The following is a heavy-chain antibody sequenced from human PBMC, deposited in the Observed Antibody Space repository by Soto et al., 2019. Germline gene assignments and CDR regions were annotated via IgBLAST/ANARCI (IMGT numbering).Heavy chain of an antibody. D-gene: IGHD1-26*01. J-gene: IGHJ4*02. CDR1: GFIFSSYT. CDR2: ITYDGSNQ. Sequence: GGSLRLSCAASGFIFSSYTMHWVRQAPGKGLEWVGVITYDGSNQYYADSVKGRFTISRDNSRNMLFLQMNSLRPDDTAVYYCARAPSGSYPEFDYWGQGTSVTVSS. V-gene: IGHV3-30-3*01. CDR3: ARAPSGSYPEFDY.